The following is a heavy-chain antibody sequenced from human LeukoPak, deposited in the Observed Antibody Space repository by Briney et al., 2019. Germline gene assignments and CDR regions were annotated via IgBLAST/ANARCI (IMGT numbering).Heavy chain of an antibody. CDR2: ISAYNGNT. V-gene: IGHV1-18*01. D-gene: IGHD1-26*01. J-gene: IGHJ4*02. CDR1: GYTFTSYG. CDR3: ATDLTWELPLGVYFDY. Sequence: ASVKVSCKASGYTFTSYGISWVRQAPGQGLEWMGWISAYNGNTNYAQKLQGRVTMTTDTSTSTAYMELRSLRSDDTAVYYCATDLTWELPLGVYFDYWGQGTLVTVSS.